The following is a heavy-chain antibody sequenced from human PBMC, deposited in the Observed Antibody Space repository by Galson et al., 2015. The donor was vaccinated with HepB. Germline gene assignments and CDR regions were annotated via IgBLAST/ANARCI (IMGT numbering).Heavy chain of an antibody. Sequence: SVKVSCKASGYTFTSYAMHWVRQAPGQRLEWMGWINAGNGNTKYSQKFQGRVTITRDTSASTAYMELSSLRSEDTAVYYCARGLPAATNWFDPWGQGTLVSVSS. CDR2: INAGNGNT. D-gene: IGHD2-2*01. J-gene: IGHJ5*02. CDR3: ARGLPAATNWFDP. V-gene: IGHV1-3*01. CDR1: GYTFTSYA.